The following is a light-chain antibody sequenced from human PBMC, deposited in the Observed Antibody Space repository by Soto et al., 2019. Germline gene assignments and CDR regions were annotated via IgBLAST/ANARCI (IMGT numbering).Light chain of an antibody. Sequence: QLVLTQPPSVSETPGQRVTISCSGSSSNIGSNTVNWYRQLPETAPKLLIYSNTQRPSGVPDRFSGSKSGTSASLAISGPQSEDEADHYCVVWDDSLNGCVFGSGTKLTVL. CDR1: SSNIGSNT. CDR2: SNT. CDR3: VVWDDSLNGCV. V-gene: IGLV1-44*01. J-gene: IGLJ1*01.